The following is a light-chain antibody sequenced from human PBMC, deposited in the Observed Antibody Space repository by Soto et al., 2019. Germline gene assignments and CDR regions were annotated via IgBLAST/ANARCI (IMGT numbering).Light chain of an antibody. J-gene: IGLJ2*01. Sequence: QLVLTQSPSASASLGASVKLTCTLSSGHSTYAIAWHQQQPEKGPRYLMKLNNDGSHSKGDGIPDRFSGSSSGAERYLTISSLQSEDESDYYCQTWDTGISVVFGGGTKVTVL. CDR2: LNNDGSH. CDR1: SGHSTYA. CDR3: QTWDTGISVV. V-gene: IGLV4-69*01.